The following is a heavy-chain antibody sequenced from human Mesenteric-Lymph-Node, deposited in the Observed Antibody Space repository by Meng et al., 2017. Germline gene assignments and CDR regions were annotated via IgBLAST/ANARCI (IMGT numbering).Heavy chain of an antibody. CDR2: MNQDGADK. J-gene: IGHJ4*02. CDR1: GFTFSSFW. CDR3: ARTLLRGGNYYFDY. V-gene: IGHV3-7*01. D-gene: IGHD4-23*01. Sequence: GESLKISCAASGFTFSSFWLSWVRQAPGKGLEWVATMNQDGADKDYADSVKGRFTISRDNAKNSLNLQVNSLRIEDTAVYFCARTLLRGGNYYFDYWGQGTLVTVSS.